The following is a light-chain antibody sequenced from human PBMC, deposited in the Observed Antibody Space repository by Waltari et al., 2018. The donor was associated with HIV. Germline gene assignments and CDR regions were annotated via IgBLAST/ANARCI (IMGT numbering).Light chain of an antibody. J-gene: IGLJ3*02. CDR2: GHL. CDR1: SSNFGTTT. Sequence: QSVLTQPPYASGTPGQRVTLSCSGNSSNFGTTTVIWYQQPPGAATKLLIYGHLQRPSGVPDRFSGSKSATSASLVISDLHSDDEGTYYCEAWDDSVTGPVFGGGTKLTVL. V-gene: IGLV1-44*01. CDR3: EAWDDSVTGPV.